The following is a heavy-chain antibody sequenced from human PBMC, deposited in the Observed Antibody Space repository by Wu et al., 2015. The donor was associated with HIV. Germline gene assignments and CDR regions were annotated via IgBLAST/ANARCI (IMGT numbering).Heavy chain of an antibody. J-gene: IGHJ4*02. V-gene: IGHV1-2*02. CDR3: ASGIQVGGANY. Sequence: VQLVQSGAEVREPGPQSKASCKTSGYSFTAYYLHWLRQAPGQGLEWMGRINPNTGSADSAQKFQGRVALTRDTSITTAYLDLGSLRLDDTAVYFCASGIQVGGANYWGQGTLVTVSS. CDR1: GYSFTAYY. CDR2: INPNTGSA. D-gene: IGHD5-18*01.